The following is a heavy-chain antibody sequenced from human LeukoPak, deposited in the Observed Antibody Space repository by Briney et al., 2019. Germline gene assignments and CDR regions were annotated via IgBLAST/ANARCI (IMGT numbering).Heavy chain of an antibody. CDR1: GFTFSSYN. D-gene: IGHD2-15*01. J-gene: IGHJ6*04. V-gene: IGHV3-48*04. CDR2: ISGNTRTI. Sequence: GGSLRLSCAASGFTFSSYNMNWVRQAPGKGLEWVSYISGNTRTIDYADCVKGRFTISRDNARNATFLEMNSLRPEDTAVYYCVREESLSHHYMDVWGKGTTVTVSS. CDR3: VREESLSHHYMDV.